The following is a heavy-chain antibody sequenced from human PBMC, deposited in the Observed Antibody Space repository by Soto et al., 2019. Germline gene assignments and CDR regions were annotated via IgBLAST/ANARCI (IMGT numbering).Heavy chain of an antibody. CDR3: ARGLVGSTTAFDY. Sequence: GGSLRLSCAASGSTVSSSYMGWVRQAPGKGLDWVSTIYTPGSTYYADSVKGRFTISRDNSRNTVSLQMNSLRAEDTAVYYCARGLVGSTTAFDYWGQGTLVTVSS. CDR1: GSTVSSSY. D-gene: IGHD1-26*01. V-gene: IGHV3-53*01. J-gene: IGHJ4*02. CDR2: IYTPGST.